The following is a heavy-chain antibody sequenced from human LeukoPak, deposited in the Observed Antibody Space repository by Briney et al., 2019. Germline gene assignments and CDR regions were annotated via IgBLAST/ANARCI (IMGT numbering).Heavy chain of an antibody. D-gene: IGHD6-19*01. CDR3: ARNGLVRSPFDP. CDR2: IIPIFGTA. CDR1: RGTFSSYA. V-gene: IGHV1-69*05. J-gene: IGHJ5*02. Sequence: GASVKVSCKASRGTFSSYAISWVRQAPGQGLEWMGGIIPIFGTANYAQKFQGRVTITTDESTSTAYMELRSLRSDDTAVYYCARNGLVRSPFDPWGQGTLVTVSS.